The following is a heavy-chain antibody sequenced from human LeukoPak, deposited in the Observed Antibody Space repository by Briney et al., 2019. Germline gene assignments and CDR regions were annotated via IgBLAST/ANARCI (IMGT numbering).Heavy chain of an antibody. CDR3: ARPSGLITMVRGVMSYYYMDV. D-gene: IGHD3-10*01. Sequence: SVKVSCKASGGTFSSYTISWVRQAPGQGREWMGRIIPILGIANYAQKFQGRVTITADESTSTAYMELSSLRSEDAAVYYCARPSGLITMVRGVMSYYYMDVWGKGTTVTVSS. CDR2: IIPILGIA. V-gene: IGHV1-69*02. J-gene: IGHJ6*03. CDR1: GGTFSSYT.